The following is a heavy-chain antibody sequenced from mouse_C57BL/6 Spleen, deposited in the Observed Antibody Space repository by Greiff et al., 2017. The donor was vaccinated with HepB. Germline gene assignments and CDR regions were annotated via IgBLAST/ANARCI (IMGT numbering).Heavy chain of an antibody. D-gene: IGHD2-4*01. CDR3: ASSEGCYYDYLAWFAY. Sequence: VKLQQPGAELVKPGASVTLSCKASGYTFTSYWMHWVKQTPGRGLEWIGRIDPNRVGTKYNEKFKSKATLTVDKPSSSAYMQLSRLQSEGSAVYDFASSEGCYYDYLAWFAYWGQGTLVTVSA. V-gene: IGHV1-72*01. CDR1: GYTFTSYW. J-gene: IGHJ3*01. CDR2: IDPNRVGT.